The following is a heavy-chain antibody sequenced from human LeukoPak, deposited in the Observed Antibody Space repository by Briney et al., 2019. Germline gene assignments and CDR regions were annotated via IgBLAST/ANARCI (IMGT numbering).Heavy chain of an antibody. CDR3: AKDKEGIGYDSYYFDY. D-gene: IGHD5-12*01. V-gene: IGHV3-9*01. CDR2: ISWNSGSI. Sequence: GRSLRLSCSASGFTFDDYAMHWVRQAPGKGLEWVSGISWNSGSIGYADSVKGRFTISRDNAKNSLYLQMNSLRAEDTALYYCAKDKEGIGYDSYYFDYWGQGTLVTVSS. J-gene: IGHJ4*02. CDR1: GFTFDDYA.